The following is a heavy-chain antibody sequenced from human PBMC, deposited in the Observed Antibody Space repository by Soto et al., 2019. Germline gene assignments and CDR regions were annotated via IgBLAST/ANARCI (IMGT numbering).Heavy chain of an antibody. Sequence: SETLSLTCTVSGGSISSYYWSWIRQPPGKGLEWIGYIYYSGSTNYNPSLKSRVTISVDTSKNQFSLKLSSVTAADTAVYYCARGGANDAFDIWGQGTMVTVSS. V-gene: IGHV4-59*01. CDR1: GGSISSYY. D-gene: IGHD1-26*01. CDR2: IYYSGST. J-gene: IGHJ3*02. CDR3: ARGGANDAFDI.